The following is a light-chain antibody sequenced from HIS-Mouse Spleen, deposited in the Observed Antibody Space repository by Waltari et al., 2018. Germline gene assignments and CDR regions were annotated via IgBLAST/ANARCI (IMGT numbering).Light chain of an antibody. Sequence: SYELTQPPSVSVSTGQTASITCSGDKLGDKYACWYQQKPGQSPGLVIYQDSKRPSGIPERFSGSNSGNTATLTISGTQAMDEADYYCQAWDSSYSVFGGGTKLTVL. V-gene: IGLV3-1*01. CDR2: QDS. CDR3: QAWDSSYSV. CDR1: KLGDKY. J-gene: IGLJ2*01.